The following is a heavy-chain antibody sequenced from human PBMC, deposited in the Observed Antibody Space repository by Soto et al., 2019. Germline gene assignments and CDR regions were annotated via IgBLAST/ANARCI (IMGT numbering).Heavy chain of an antibody. J-gene: IGHJ4*02. Sequence: QVQLVESGGGLVKPGGSLRLSCVASGFTFSDYYMSWIRQAPGKGLEWISYISNSGDIVYYADSVKGRFTISRDNAQNSLFLQLNSLTAEDTAVYYCARDLTAYFYGSGSMFGDFWGQGTLVTVSS. D-gene: IGHD3-10*01. CDR1: GFTFSDYY. CDR3: ARDLTAYFYGSGSMFGDF. V-gene: IGHV3-11*01. CDR2: ISNSGDIV.